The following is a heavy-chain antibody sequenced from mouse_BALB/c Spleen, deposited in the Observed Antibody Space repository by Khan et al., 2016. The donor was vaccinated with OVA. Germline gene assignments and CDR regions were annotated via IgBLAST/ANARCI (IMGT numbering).Heavy chain of an antibody. J-gene: IGHJ3*01. CDR3: ARSPYGYFAY. CDR2: ISSDGDYT. Sequence: EVELVESGGGLVKPGGSLKLSCAASGFTFSTYAMSWVRQTPEKRLEWVATISSDGDYTYFPDNVTGRFTISRDKAKNTPCLQMTSLRSEDTAMYYCARSPYGYFAYWGQGTLVTVSA. V-gene: IGHV5-9-1*01. CDR1: GFTFSTYA. D-gene: IGHD2-2*01.